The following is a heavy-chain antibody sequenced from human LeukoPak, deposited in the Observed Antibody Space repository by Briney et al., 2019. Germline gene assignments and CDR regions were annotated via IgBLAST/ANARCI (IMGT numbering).Heavy chain of an antibody. CDR2: FDPEDGET. Sequence: ASVKVSCKVSGYTLTELSMHWVRQAPGKGLEWMGGFDPEDGETIYAQKFQGRVTMTEDTSTDTAYMELSSLRSEDTAVYYCARAYCSSTSCYLFYFDYWGQGTLVTVSS. V-gene: IGHV1-24*01. CDR1: GYTLTELS. J-gene: IGHJ4*02. D-gene: IGHD2-2*01. CDR3: ARAYCSSTSCYLFYFDY.